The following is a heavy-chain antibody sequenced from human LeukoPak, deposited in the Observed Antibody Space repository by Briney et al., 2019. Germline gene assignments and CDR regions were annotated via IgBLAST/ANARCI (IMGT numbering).Heavy chain of an antibody. CDR2: ISGSGGST. Sequence: PGGSLRLSCAASGFTFSSYAMSWVRQAPGKGLEWVSAISGSGGSTYYADSVKGRFTISRDNSKNTLYLQMNSLRAEDTAVYYCAKGGRSSGWYNWFDPWGREPWSPSPQ. D-gene: IGHD6-19*01. CDR3: AKGGRSSGWYNWFDP. V-gene: IGHV3-23*01. J-gene: IGHJ5*02. CDR1: GFTFSSYA.